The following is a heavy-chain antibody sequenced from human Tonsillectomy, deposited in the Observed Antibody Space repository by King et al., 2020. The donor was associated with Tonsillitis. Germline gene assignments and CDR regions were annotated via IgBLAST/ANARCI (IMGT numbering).Heavy chain of an antibody. J-gene: IGHJ4*02. V-gene: IGHV3-23*04. CDR3: ANVVLGQWLVRNPTFDF. Sequence: VQLVESGGGLVQPGGSLRLSCAASGFTFSSYAMSWVRQAPGKGLEWVAAISGSGGSTYYADSVKGRFTISRDNSKNTLYLQMNSLRAEDTAVYYCANVVLGQWLVRNPTFDFWGQGTLVTVSS. CDR1: GFTFSSYA. D-gene: IGHD6-19*01. CDR2: ISGSGGST.